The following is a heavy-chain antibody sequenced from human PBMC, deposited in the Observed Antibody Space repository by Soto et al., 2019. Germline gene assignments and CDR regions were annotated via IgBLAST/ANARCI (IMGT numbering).Heavy chain of an antibody. V-gene: IGHV4-4*02. CDR2: IYHIGNT. Sequence: QVQLQESGPGLVKPSGTLSLTCAVSGGSISGSDWWSWIRQPPGKGLEWIGEIYHIGNTNYNPSLKSRVTISVDKSKSQFSLRLSSVTAADTAVYYCARIPADIAVAANSGQGTLVTVSS. CDR1: GGSISGSDW. J-gene: IGHJ4*02. D-gene: IGHD6-19*01. CDR3: ARIPADIAVAAN.